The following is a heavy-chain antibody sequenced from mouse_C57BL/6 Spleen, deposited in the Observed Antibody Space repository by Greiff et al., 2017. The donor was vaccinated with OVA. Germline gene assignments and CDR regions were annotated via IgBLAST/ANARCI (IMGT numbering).Heavy chain of an antibody. Sequence: VQVVESGPELVKPGASVKISCKASGYAFSSSWMNWVKQRPGKGLEWIGRSYPGDGDTNYNGKFKGKATLTADKSSSTAYMQLSSLTSEDSAVYFCARSRWDGYFDYWGQGTTLTVSS. CDR3: ARSRWDGYFDY. D-gene: IGHD4-1*01. CDR2: SYPGDGDT. V-gene: IGHV1-82*01. CDR1: GYAFSSSW. J-gene: IGHJ2*01.